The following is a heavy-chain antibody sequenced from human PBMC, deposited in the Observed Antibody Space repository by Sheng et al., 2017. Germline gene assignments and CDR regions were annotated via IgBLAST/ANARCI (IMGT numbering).Heavy chain of an antibody. J-gene: IGHJ3*02. V-gene: IGHV3-53*01. D-gene: IGHD5-12*01. CDR3: ARGYSGYDWGGDAFDI. CDR2: IYSGGST. Sequence: ESGGGLIQPGGSLRLSCAASGFTVSSNYMSWVRQAPGKGLEWVSVIYSGGSTYYADSVKGRFTISRDNSKNTLYLQMNSLRAEDTAVYYCARGYSGYDWGGDAFDIWGQGTMVTVSS. CDR1: GFTVSSNY.